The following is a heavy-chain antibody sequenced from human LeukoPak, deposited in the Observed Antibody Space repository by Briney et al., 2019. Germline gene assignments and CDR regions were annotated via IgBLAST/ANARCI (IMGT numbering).Heavy chain of an antibody. J-gene: IGHJ4*02. V-gene: IGHV3-23*01. Sequence: GGSLRLSCAASGFTFSSYAMSWVRQAPGRGLEWVSTNSAGGGSTYYADSVKGRFTISRDNSENTVYLQMNSLRAEDTAVYYCAKVKWPHFDYWGQGTQVTVSS. CDR3: AKVKWPHFDY. D-gene: IGHD5-12*01. CDR1: GFTFSSYA. CDR2: NSAGGGST.